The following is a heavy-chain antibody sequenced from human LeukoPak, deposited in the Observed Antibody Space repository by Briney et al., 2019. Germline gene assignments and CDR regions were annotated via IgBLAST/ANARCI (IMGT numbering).Heavy chain of an antibody. CDR2: INGGGGST. D-gene: IGHD6-19*01. CDR1: GFTFSTYA. J-gene: IGHJ4*02. Sequence: SGGSLRLSCAASGFTFSTYAMNWVRQAPGKGLEWVSGINGGGGSTYYADSVKGRFTISRDNSKNTLYLQMSSLRAEDTAVYYCAKVSGYTSGWYVDFGCWGQGSLVTVSS. V-gene: IGHV3-23*01. CDR3: AKVSGYTSGWYVDFGC.